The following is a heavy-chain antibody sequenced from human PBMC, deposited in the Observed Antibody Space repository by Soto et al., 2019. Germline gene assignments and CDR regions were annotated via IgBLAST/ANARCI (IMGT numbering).Heavy chain of an antibody. CDR2: VYYTGST. D-gene: IGHD6-19*01. CDR3: ARSVAVPGAHIDY. V-gene: IGHV4-59*01. J-gene: IGHJ4*02. Sequence: PSGTLSLTCSVSGGSISGSYWSWVRQSPGKGLEWLGYVYYTGSTNYSPSLRSRVSISVDTSKNEFSLRLSSVTAADTAMYFCARSVAVPGAHIDYWGQGTQVTVSS. CDR1: GGSISGSY.